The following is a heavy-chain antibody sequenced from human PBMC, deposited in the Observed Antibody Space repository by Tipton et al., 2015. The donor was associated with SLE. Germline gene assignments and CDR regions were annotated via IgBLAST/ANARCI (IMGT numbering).Heavy chain of an antibody. V-gene: IGHV4-59*01. CDR3: ARDRLGGPFDY. D-gene: IGHD1-26*01. Sequence: TLPLTCNVSGGSFSGYYWNWIRQPPGKGLEWIGYIYDSGSTNFNPSLKSRVIISEDTSKNQFSLKLRSVTAADSAIYYCARDRLGGPFDYWGRGTLVTVSS. J-gene: IGHJ4*02. CDR1: GGSFSGYY. CDR2: IYDSGST.